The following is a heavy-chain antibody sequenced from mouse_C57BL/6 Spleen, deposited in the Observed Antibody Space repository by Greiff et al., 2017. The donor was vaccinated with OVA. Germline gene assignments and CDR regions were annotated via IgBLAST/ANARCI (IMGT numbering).Heavy chain of an antibody. CDR1: GYTFTSYW. D-gene: IGHD1-1*01. J-gene: IGHJ1*03. V-gene: IGHV1-52*01. CDR2: IDPSDSET. Sequence: QVQLQQPGAELVRPGSSVKLSCKASGYTFTSYWMHWVKQRPIQGLEWIGNIDPSDSETHYNQKFKDKATLTVDKSSSTAYMQLSSRTSEDSAVYYCARGGYYGSSYEYFDVWGTGTTVTVSS. CDR3: ARGGYYGSSYEYFDV.